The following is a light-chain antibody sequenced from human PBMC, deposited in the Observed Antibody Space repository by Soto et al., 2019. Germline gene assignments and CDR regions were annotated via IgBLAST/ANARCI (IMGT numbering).Light chain of an antibody. CDR3: QQCNNWPRT. CDR2: SAS. Sequence: EIVMTQSPATLSVSPGERATLSCRASQSISSNLAWYQQKPGQAPRLLIYSASTRATGIPARFSGSGSGTEFTLNISSLQSEDFAVYYCQQCNNWPRTFGRGTKLEIK. J-gene: IGKJ2*01. V-gene: IGKV3-15*01. CDR1: QSISSN.